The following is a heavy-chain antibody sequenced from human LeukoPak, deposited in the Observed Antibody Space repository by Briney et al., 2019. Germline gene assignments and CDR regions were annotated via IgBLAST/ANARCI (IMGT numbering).Heavy chain of an antibody. V-gene: IGHV1-46*01. D-gene: IGHD6-13*01. Sequence: ASVKVSCKASGYTFTSYYMHWVRQTPGQGLEWMGIINPSGGSTSYAQKFQGRVTMTRDMSTSTVYMELSSLRSEDTAVYYCARDGSIAAAGYYFDYWGQGTLVTVSS. J-gene: IGHJ4*02. CDR1: GYTFTSYY. CDR2: INPSGGST. CDR3: ARDGSIAAAGYYFDY.